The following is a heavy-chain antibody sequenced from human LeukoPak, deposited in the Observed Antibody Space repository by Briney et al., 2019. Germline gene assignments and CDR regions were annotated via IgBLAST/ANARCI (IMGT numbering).Heavy chain of an antibody. Sequence: SVKVSCKASGGTLSSYAISWVRQAPGQGLEWMGRIIPILGIANYAQKFQGRVTITADKSTSTAYMELSSLRSEDTAVYYCARVDSDVAVAGTSAGADYWGQGTLVSVSS. V-gene: IGHV1-69*04. J-gene: IGHJ4*02. CDR3: ARVDSDVAVAGTSAGADY. D-gene: IGHD6-19*01. CDR1: GGTLSSYA. CDR2: IIPILGIA.